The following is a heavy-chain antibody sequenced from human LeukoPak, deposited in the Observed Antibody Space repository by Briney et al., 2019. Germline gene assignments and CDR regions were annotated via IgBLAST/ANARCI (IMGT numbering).Heavy chain of an antibody. CDR2: ISNSGSLK. CDR1: GFTFSDHY. D-gene: IGHD3-22*01. J-gene: IGHJ4*02. CDR3: AKEFSSYDPRTKFPY. Sequence: GGSLRLSCAASGFTFSDHYMSWFRQAPGKGLEWVSYISNSGSLKYYADSVKGRFTISRDNSKNTLYLQMNSLRAEDTAVYYCAKEFSSYDPRTKFPYWGQGTLVTVSS. V-gene: IGHV3-11*01.